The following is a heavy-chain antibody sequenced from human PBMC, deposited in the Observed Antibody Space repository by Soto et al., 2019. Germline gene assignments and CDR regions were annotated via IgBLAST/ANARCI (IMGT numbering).Heavy chain of an antibody. Sequence: PSETLSLTCAVYGGSFSGYYWSWIRQPPGKGLEWIGEINHSGSTNYNPSLKSRVTISVDTSKNQFSLKLSSVTAADTAVYYCARGFPVAGRVYYFDYWGQGTLVTVSS. CDR2: INHSGST. CDR1: GGSFSGYY. J-gene: IGHJ4*02. V-gene: IGHV4-34*01. CDR3: ARGFPVAGRVYYFDY. D-gene: IGHD6-19*01.